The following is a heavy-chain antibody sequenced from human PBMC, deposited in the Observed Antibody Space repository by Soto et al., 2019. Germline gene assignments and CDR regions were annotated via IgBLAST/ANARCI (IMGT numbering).Heavy chain of an antibody. V-gene: IGHV4-61*01. D-gene: IGHD3-22*01. CDR1: GGSVSSGSYY. CDR2: IYYSGST. CDR3: ARGRAMIVVALDE. Sequence: SETLSLTCTVSGGSVSSGSYYWSWIRQPPGKGLEWIGYIYYSGSTNYNPSLKSRVTISVDTSKNQFSLKLSSVTAADTAVYYGARGRAMIVVALDEWGQGTLVTVSS. J-gene: IGHJ4*02.